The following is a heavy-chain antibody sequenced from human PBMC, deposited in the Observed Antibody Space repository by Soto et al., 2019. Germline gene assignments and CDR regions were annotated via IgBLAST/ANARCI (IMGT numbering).Heavy chain of an antibody. J-gene: IGHJ6*02. V-gene: IGHV5-51*01. D-gene: IGHD6-13*01. CDR1: GYSFTSYW. CDR3: ARHSSHRYYYYYGMDV. Sequence: PGESLKISCKGSGYSFTSYWIGWVRQMPGKGLEWMGIIYPGDPDTRYSPSFQGQVTISADKSISTAYLQWSSLKASDTAMYYCARHSSHRYYYYYGMDVWGQGTTVTVSS. CDR2: IYPGDPDT.